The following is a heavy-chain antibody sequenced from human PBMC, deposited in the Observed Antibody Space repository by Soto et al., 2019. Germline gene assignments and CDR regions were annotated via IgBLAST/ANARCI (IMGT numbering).Heavy chain of an antibody. CDR2: ITSSSSYT. CDR3: SRGVRYAFDI. J-gene: IGHJ3*02. CDR1: GFTFSDYY. Sequence: GGSLRLSCAASGFTFSDYYMSWIRQAPGKRLERDTYITSSSSYTKYADSVKGRFTISRDNAKNSLYLQMNSLIAEDTAVYYCSRGVRYAFDIWGQGTMVTVSS. V-gene: IGHV3-11*03. D-gene: IGHD3-10*01.